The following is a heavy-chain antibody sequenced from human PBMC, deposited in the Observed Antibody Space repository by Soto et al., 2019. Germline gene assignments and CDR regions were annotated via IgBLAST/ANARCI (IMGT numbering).Heavy chain of an antibody. D-gene: IGHD6-13*01. CDR1: GGSISSGGYY. V-gene: IGHV4-39*01. CDR2: IYYSGST. Sequence: PSETLSLTCTVSGGSISSGGYYWSWIRQHPGKGLEWIGYIYYSGSTYYNPSLKSRVTISVDTSKNQFSLKLSSVTAADTAVYYCARLGYSSYYYGMDVWGQGTTVTVSS. J-gene: IGHJ6*02. CDR3: ARLGYSSYYYGMDV.